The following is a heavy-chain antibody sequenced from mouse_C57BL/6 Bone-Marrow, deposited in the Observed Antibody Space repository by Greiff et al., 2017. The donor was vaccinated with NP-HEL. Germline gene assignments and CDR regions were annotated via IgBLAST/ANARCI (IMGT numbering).Heavy chain of an antibody. V-gene: IGHV2-4*01. J-gene: IGHJ3*01. D-gene: IGHD2-1*01. CDR3: ARIYWGFAY. CDR2: IWSGGST. CDR1: GFSLTSYG. Sequence: QVQLQQSGPGLVQPSQSLSITCTVSGFSLTSYGVHWVRQPPGKGLEWLGVIWSGGSTDYNAAFISRLSISKDNSKSQVFFKMNSLQADDTAIYYCARIYWGFAYWGQGTLVTVSA.